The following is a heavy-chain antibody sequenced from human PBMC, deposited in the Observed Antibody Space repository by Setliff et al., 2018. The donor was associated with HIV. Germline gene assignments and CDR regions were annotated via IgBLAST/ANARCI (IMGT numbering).Heavy chain of an antibody. J-gene: IGHJ5*02. Sequence: KPSETLSLTCTVSGYSISTGYYWGWIRQPPGKGLEWIGSIYHSGSTYYNPSLKSRVTISVDTSKNQFSLKLSSVTAADTAVYYCARSPGSRAATGADRFDPWGQGTLVTVS. CDR2: IYHSGST. CDR3: ARSPGSRAATGADRFDP. D-gene: IGHD2-15*01. V-gene: IGHV4-38-2*02. CDR1: GYSISTGYY.